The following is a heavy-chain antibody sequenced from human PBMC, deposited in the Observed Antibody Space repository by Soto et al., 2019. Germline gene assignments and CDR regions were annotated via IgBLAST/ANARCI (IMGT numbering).Heavy chain of an antibody. Sequence: QVQLVESGGGVVQPGGSLRLSCAASGFTFRNHAMHWVCQAPGKGLECLAVIAHDGSNAFYRDSVKGRFTVSRDNSKNTLYLYMNRLRSEDTGVYYCARGDREDILVVVGARPGEYGTDIWGQGTTVIVSS. J-gene: IGHJ6*02. CDR1: GFTFRNHA. CDR2: IAHDGSNA. CDR3: ARGDREDILVVVGARPGEYGTDI. V-gene: IGHV3-30-3*01. D-gene: IGHD2-15*01.